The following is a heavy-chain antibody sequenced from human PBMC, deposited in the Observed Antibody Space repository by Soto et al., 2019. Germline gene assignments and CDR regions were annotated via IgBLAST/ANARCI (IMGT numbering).Heavy chain of an antibody. CDR1: GGTFSSYA. D-gene: IGHD2-15*01. CDR3: ARDGTCSGGSCYPARFYYYYGMDV. V-gene: IGHV1-69*13. CDR2: IIPIFGTA. J-gene: IGHJ6*02. Sequence: EASVKVSCKASGGTFSSYAISWVRQAPGQGLEWMGGIIPIFGTANYAQKFQGRVTITADESTSTAYMELSSLRSEDTAVYYCARDGTCSGGSCYPARFYYYYGMDVWGQGTTVTVSS.